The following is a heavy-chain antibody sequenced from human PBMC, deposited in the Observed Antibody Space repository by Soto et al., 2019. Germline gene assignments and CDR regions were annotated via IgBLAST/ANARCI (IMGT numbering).Heavy chain of an antibody. D-gene: IGHD3-10*01. Sequence: LSLTFIVSLGSISRDLLSWIRLPACKGLEWIGRIYTSGSTNYNPSLKSRVTMSVDTSKNQFSLKLSSVTAADTAVYYCARGYVGIYYYYGMDVWGQGTTVTVSS. CDR3: ARGYVGIYYYYGMDV. V-gene: IGHV4-4*07. CDR1: LGSISRDL. J-gene: IGHJ6*02. CDR2: IYTSGST.